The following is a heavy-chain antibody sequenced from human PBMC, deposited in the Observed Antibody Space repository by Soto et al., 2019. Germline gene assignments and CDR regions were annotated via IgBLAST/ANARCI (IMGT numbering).Heavy chain of an antibody. CDR1: GGTFSSYA. Sequence: QVQLVQSGAEVKKPGSSVKVSCKAAGGTFSSYASSWVRQAPGQGLEWMGGIIPIFGTGNYAQKFQGRVTSPETASNSTSYIELSSLRTEDTAVYYCAKPSWGGSGYYYYGMDVWGQGTTVTVSS. CDR3: AKPSWGGSGYYYYGMDV. V-gene: IGHV1-69*01. J-gene: IGHJ6*02. CDR2: IIPIFGTG. D-gene: IGHD3-16*01.